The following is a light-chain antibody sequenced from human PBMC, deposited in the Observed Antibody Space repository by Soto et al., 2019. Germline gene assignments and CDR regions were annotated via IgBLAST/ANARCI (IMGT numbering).Light chain of an antibody. J-gene: IGLJ2*01. Sequence: QTVVTQSPSASASLGASVKLTCTLSSGHSSYAIAWHQQQPEKGPRYLMKLNSDGSHSKGDGIPDRLSGSSSGAERYLTISCLQSEDEADYYCQTWGTGIVVFGGGTKLTVL. CDR2: LNSDGSH. CDR1: SGHSSYA. V-gene: IGLV4-69*01. CDR3: QTWGTGIVV.